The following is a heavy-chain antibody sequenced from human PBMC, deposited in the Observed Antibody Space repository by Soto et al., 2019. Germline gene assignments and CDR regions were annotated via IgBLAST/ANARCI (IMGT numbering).Heavy chain of an antibody. CDR3: ATSIDSSGYVPVAFDI. CDR1: GYSFTSYW. V-gene: IGHV5-51*01. D-gene: IGHD3-22*01. CDR2: FYLGDSVT. Sequence: GESLKISCKGSGYSFTSYWIGWVRQMPGKGLGWMGLFYLGDSVTSYSPSFQGQVTISADNSFITAYLQWSSLKASDTAFFYCATSIDSSGYVPVAFDIWGQGTMVTVSS. J-gene: IGHJ3*02.